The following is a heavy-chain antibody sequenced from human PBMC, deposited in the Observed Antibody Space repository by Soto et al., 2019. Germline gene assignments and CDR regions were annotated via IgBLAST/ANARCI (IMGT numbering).Heavy chain of an antibody. Sequence: GGSLRLSCAASGFTFSNVWMSWVRQAPGKGLEWVGRVKSKSDGATTGYAAPVKGRFTVSRDDSQNTLSLQMDSLKIEDTAVYFCTTAAGGMWGADYWGQGTPVTVS. CDR1: GFTFSNVW. V-gene: IGHV3-15*01. D-gene: IGHD1-26*01. CDR3: TTAAGGMWGADY. J-gene: IGHJ4*02. CDR2: VKSKSDGATT.